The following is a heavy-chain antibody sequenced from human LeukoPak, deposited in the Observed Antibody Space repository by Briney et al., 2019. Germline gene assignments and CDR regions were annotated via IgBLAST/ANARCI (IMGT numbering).Heavy chain of an antibody. CDR3: ARDRSYAFDY. J-gene: IGHJ4*02. CDR2: IKSDGSDA. V-gene: IGHV3-74*01. CDR1: GFTFSSYW. Sequence: PGGSLRLSCAASGFTFSSYWMHWVRQAPGKGLVWVSRIKSDGSDATYADTVRGRFTISRDNAKNTLYLQMNSLRTEDTAVYYCARDRSYAFDYWGQGTLVTVPS. D-gene: IGHD1-26*01.